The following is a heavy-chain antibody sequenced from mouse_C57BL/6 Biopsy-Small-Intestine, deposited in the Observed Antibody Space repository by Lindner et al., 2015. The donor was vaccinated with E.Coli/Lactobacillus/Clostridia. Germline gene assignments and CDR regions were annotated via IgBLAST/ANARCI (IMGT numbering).Heavy chain of an antibody. V-gene: IGHV1-55*01. Sequence: SVKVSCKASGYNFTNHYMNWVRQAPGQGLERMGIINPSGGITSYAQKFQGRLTMTRDSSTSTVYMELSSLRSEDTAIYYCARSVRGAYSGSYYWGSWGQGSLVTVSS. CDR2: INPSGGIT. D-gene: IGHD1-1*02. J-gene: IGHJ4*01. CDR3: ARSVRGAYSGSYYWGS. CDR1: GYNFTNHY.